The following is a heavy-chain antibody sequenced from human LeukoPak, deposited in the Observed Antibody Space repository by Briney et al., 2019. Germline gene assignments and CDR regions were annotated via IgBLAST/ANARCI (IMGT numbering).Heavy chain of an antibody. CDR1: GGTISSYY. D-gene: IGHD2-15*01. Sequence: SETLSLTCTVSGGTISSYYWSWIRQPPGKGLEWIGYIYYSGSTSYNPSLKSRVTISVDTSKIQFSLKLSSVTAADTAVYYCARGDLVAATDAFDIWGQGTMVTVSS. V-gene: IGHV4-59*01. J-gene: IGHJ3*02. CDR2: IYYSGST. CDR3: ARGDLVAATDAFDI.